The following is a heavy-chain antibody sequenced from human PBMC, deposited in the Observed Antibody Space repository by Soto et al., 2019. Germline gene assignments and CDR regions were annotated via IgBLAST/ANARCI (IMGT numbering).Heavy chain of an antibody. CDR3: ARSIASSPLFDY. J-gene: IGHJ4*02. V-gene: IGHV4-34*01. Sequence: SETLSLTCAVYGGSVGGYYWSWVRQPPGKGLEWIGEIYHSGSTNYNPSLKSRVTISVDKSKNQFSLKLSSVTAADTAVYYCARSIASSPLFDYWGQGTLVTVSS. CDR1: GGSVGGYY. D-gene: IGHD6-13*01. CDR2: IYHSGST.